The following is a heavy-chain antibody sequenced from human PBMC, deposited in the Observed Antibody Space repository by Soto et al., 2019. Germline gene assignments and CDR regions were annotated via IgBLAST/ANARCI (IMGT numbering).Heavy chain of an antibody. CDR3: ARQLARRLTMHV. CDR1: GGSFSGYY. Sequence: SETLSLTCAVYGGSFSGYYWSWIRQPPGKGLEWIGEINHSGSTNYNPSLKSRVTISVDTSKNQFSLKLSSVTAADTAVYYCARQLARRLTMHVWGQGTTVSVSS. J-gene: IGHJ6*02. D-gene: IGHD6-6*01. CDR2: INHSGST. V-gene: IGHV4-34*01.